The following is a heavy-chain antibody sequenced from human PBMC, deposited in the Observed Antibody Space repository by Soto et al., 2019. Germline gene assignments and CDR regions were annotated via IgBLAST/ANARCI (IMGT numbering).Heavy chain of an antibody. CDR1: GDSISSSSYY. Sequence: SETLSLTCTVSGDSISSSSYYWGWIRQPPGKGLEWIGSIYYSGNTYYNPSLKSRVTISVDTSKNQFSLKLNSVTAADTAVYYCASYHGSESFYYNGIDYWGQGQLVTVS. CDR3: ASYHGSESFYYNGIDY. J-gene: IGHJ4*02. CDR2: IYYSGNT. D-gene: IGHD3-10*01. V-gene: IGHV4-39*01.